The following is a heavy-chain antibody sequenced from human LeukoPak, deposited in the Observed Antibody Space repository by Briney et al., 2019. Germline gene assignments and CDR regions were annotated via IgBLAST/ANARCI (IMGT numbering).Heavy chain of an antibody. D-gene: IGHD2-2*01. CDR2: INPNSGDT. J-gene: IGHJ4*02. Sequence: ASVKVSCKASGYTFTAYYLHWVRQAPGQGLEGMGWINPNSGDTNYAQKFQGRVTMTRDTSITTAYMELSRLTSDDTAMYYCARDRMGDCATTSCYLAYWGQGTLVTVSS. CDR1: GYTFTAYY. V-gene: IGHV1-2*02. CDR3: ARDRMGDCATTSCYLAY.